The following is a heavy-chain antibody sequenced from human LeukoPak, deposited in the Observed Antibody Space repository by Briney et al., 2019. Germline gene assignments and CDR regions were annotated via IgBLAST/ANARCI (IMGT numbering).Heavy chain of an antibody. V-gene: IGHV4-34*01. J-gene: IGHJ6*03. CDR1: GFTFSSYW. CDR3: ARRYYYYYMDV. CDR2: INHSGGT. Sequence: GSLRLSCAASGFTFSSYWMSWVRQPPGKGLEWIGEINHSGGTNYNPSLKSRVTISVDTSKNQFSLKLSSVTAADTAVYYCARRYYYYYMDVWGKGTTVTISS.